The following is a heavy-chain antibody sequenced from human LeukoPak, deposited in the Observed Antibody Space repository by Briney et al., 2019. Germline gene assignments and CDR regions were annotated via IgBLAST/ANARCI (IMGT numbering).Heavy chain of an antibody. J-gene: IGHJ3*02. CDR1: GYTFTSYG. V-gene: IGHV1-18*01. CDR3: ARDAHYYDSSGYYLDAFDI. Sequence: GASVKVSCKASGYTFTSYGISWVRQAPGQGLEWMGWISAYNGNTNYAQKLQGRVTMTTDTPTSTAYMELRSLRSDDTAVYYCARDAHYYDSSGYYLDAFDIWGQGTMVTVSS. D-gene: IGHD3-22*01. CDR2: ISAYNGNT.